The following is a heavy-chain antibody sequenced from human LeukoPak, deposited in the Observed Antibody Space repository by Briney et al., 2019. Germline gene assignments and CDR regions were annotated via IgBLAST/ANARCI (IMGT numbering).Heavy chain of an antibody. CDR3: AGEYSSSSGDAFDI. CDR1: GFTFSSYW. J-gene: IGHJ3*02. CDR2: IKQDGSEK. V-gene: IGHV3-7*01. D-gene: IGHD6-13*01. Sequence: GGSLRLSCAASGFTFSSYWMSWVRQAPGKGLEWVANIKQDGSEKYYVDSVKGRFTISRDNAKNSLYLQMNSLRAEDTAVYYCAGEYSSSSGDAFDIWGQGTMVTVSS.